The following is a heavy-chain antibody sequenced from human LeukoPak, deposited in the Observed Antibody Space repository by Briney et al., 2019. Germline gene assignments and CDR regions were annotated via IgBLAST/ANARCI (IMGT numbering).Heavy chain of an antibody. V-gene: IGHV4-34*01. CDR1: GVSFSGYY. Sequence: SEPLSLTCAVYGVSFSGYYWSWIRPPPGKGLEWIGEINDSGSTNYNPSLKSRVTISVDTSKNQFSLKLSSVTAADTAVYYCARDRAYYDSSGYSPGLYYFDYWGQGTLVTVSS. J-gene: IGHJ4*02. CDR3: ARDRAYYDSSGYSPGLYYFDY. D-gene: IGHD3-22*01. CDR2: INDSGST.